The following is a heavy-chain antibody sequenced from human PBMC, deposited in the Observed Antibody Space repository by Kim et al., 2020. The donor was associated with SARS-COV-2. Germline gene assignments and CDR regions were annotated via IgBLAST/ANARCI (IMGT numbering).Heavy chain of an antibody. D-gene: IGHD3-10*01. CDR2: TTGNGGSR. CDR3: AKGGLYFEH. Sequence: GGSLRLSCSASGFDFNPYFMAWVRQAPGKGLEWVSYTTGNGGSRYYADSVRGRFTISRDNSRNTLYLQLTSLRVDDTAVYYCAKGGLYFEHWGQGTLVTVPS. V-gene: IGHV3-23*01. CDR1: GFDFNPYF. J-gene: IGHJ4*02.